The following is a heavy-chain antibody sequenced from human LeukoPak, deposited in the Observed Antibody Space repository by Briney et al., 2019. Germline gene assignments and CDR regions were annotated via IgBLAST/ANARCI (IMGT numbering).Heavy chain of an antibody. CDR1: GDSISSYY. CDR3: ARHRIPEYAFGI. CDR2: IYYKGST. J-gene: IGHJ3*02. V-gene: IGHV4-59*08. D-gene: IGHD1-14*01. Sequence: SETLSLTCTVSGDSISSYYWNWIRQPPGKGLEWIGYIYYKGSTNYNPSLESRITISIDTSKNHFSLRLSSVTAADTAVYYCARHRIPEYAFGIWGQGTMVTVSS.